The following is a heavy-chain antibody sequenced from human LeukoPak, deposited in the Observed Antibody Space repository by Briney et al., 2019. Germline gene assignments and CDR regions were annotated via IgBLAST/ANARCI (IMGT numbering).Heavy chain of an antibody. D-gene: IGHD4-17*01. V-gene: IGHV3-23*01. CDR2: ISGSGGST. Sequence: GGSLRLSCAASGFTFSSYAMSWVRQAPGKGLEWVSAISGSGGSTYYADSVKGRFTISRDNSKNTLYLQMNSLRAEDTAVYYWAKGFTTVTTYGCWSDPWGQGTLVTVSS. J-gene: IGHJ5*02. CDR3: AKGFTTVTTYGCWSDP. CDR1: GFTFSSYA.